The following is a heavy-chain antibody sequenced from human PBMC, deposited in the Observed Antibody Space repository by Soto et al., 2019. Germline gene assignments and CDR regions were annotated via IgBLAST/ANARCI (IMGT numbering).Heavy chain of an antibody. Sequence: ASVKVSCKASGGTFSSYAISWVRQAPGQGLEWMGWINPNSGGTNYAQKFQGWVTMTRDTSISTAYMELSRLRSDDTAVYYCARDRQSGSHYYYYGMDVWGQGTTVTVSS. CDR1: GGTFSSYA. J-gene: IGHJ6*02. V-gene: IGHV1-2*04. D-gene: IGHD1-26*01. CDR2: INPNSGGT. CDR3: ARDRQSGSHYYYYGMDV.